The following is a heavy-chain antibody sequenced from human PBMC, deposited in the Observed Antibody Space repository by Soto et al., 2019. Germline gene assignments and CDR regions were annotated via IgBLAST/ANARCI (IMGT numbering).Heavy chain of an antibody. Sequence: EVQLVESGGGLVQPGRSLRLSCAASGFTFDDYAMHWVRQVPGKGLEWVSGISWNSGSLGYADSVKGRFTISRDNAKNSLDLDMYSLVAHSTALYHCSKSRITQPWLYGLDVSGQGTTVTVSS. CDR3: SKSRITQPWLYGLDV. J-gene: IGHJ6*02. CDR2: ISWNSGSL. D-gene: IGHD5-12*01. CDR1: GFTFDDYA. V-gene: IGHV3-9*01.